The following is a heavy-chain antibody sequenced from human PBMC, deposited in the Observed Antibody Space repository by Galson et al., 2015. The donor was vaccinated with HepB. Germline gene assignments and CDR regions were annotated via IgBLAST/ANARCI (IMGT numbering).Heavy chain of an antibody. D-gene: IGHD3-10*01. CDR2: ISSSSGYI. J-gene: IGHJ4*02. CDR1: GFSFSRYF. CDR3: ARDLTMVRRVFNEGADY. Sequence: SLRLSCAASGFSFSRYFMNWVRQAPGKGLEWVSSISSSSGYIYYADSVKGRFTISRDNAKNSLYLQMNSLRAEDTAVYFCARDLTMVRRVFNEGADYWGQGTLVTVSS. V-gene: IGHV3-21*01.